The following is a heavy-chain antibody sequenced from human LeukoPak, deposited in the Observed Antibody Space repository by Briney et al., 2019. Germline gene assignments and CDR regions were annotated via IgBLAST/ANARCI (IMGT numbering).Heavy chain of an antibody. D-gene: IGHD6-13*01. CDR1: GGTFSSYA. J-gene: IGHJ5*02. V-gene: IGHV1-69*05. Sequence: ASAKVSCKASGGTFSSYAISWVRQAPGQGLEWMGGIIPIFGTANYAQKFQGRVTITTDESTSTAYMELSSLRSEDTAVYYCARLNKGSSSWYWGYNWFDPWGQGTLVTVSS. CDR3: ARLNKGSSSWYWGYNWFDP. CDR2: IIPIFGTA.